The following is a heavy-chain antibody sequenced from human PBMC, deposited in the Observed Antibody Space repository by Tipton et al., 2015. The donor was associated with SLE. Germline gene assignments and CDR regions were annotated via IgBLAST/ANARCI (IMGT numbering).Heavy chain of an antibody. D-gene: IGHD1-1*01. CDR3: ARAPGLERPYYYYYYMDV. V-gene: IGHV4-59*12. CDR1: GGSLSSYY. Sequence: TLSLTCTVSGGSLSSYYWSWIRQPPGKGLERIGYIYYSGSTNYNTSLKSRVTISVDTSKNQFSLKLSSVTAADTAVYYCARAPGLERPYYYYYYMDVWGKGTTVTVSS. J-gene: IGHJ6*03. CDR2: IYYSGST.